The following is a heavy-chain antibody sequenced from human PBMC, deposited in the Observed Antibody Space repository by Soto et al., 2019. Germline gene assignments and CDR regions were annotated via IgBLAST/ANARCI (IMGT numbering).Heavy chain of an antibody. Sequence: QVQLQESGPGLVKPSETLSLTCTVSGGSVSSGSYYWSWIRQPPGKGLEWIGYIYYSGSTNYNPSLKRRVTISVDTSKNQFPLKLSSVTAADTAVYYCARGGSLWVHWGQGTLVTVSS. V-gene: IGHV4-61*01. CDR1: GGSVSSGSYY. CDR3: ARGGSLWVH. J-gene: IGHJ4*02. D-gene: IGHD2-15*01. CDR2: IYYSGST.